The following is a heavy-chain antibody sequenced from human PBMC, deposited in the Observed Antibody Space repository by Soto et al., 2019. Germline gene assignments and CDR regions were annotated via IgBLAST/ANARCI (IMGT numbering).Heavy chain of an antibody. CDR3: ARGLLPMTGTSNDAFVI. V-gene: IGHV1-18*04. Sequence: ASVKVSCKASGYMFNNYGISWVRQAPGQGLEWMAWISPYNGNTNYAQKFQGRVTMTADSSTSTAHMELRSLKTDDTAVYYCARGLLPMTGTSNDAFVIWGQGTMVTVSS. J-gene: IGHJ3*02. D-gene: IGHD1-7*01. CDR2: ISPYNGNT. CDR1: GYMFNNYG.